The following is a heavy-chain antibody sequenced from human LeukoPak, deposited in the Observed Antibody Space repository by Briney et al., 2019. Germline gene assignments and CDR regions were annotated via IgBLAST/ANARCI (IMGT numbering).Heavy chain of an antibody. D-gene: IGHD2-15*01. V-gene: IGHV3-23*01. CDR3: AKDMAYCSGGSCFVSLDV. CDR1: GFTFSNYA. J-gene: IGHJ6*02. Sequence: GGSLRLSCAASGFTFSNYAVTWVRQAPGKGLEWVSAISGSGGSTFYADSVKGRFTMSRDNSKNTLHLQMNGLRAEDTAVYYCAKDMAYCSGGSCFVSLDVWGQGATVTVSS. CDR2: ISGSGGST.